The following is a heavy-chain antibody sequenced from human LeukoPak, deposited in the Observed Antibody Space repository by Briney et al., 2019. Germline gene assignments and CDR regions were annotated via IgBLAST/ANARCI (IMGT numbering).Heavy chain of an antibody. CDR1: GGSFSGYY. CDR2: INHSGST. CDR3: ARGFSEVRGSPVWLDP. V-gene: IGHV4-34*01. J-gene: IGHJ5*02. D-gene: IGHD3-10*01. Sequence: PSETLSLTCAVYGGSFSGYYWSWIRQPPGKGLEWSGEINHSGSTNYNPSLKSRVTVSVDTSKNQFSLKLSSVTAADTAVYYCARGFSEVRGSPVWLDPWGQGTLVTVSS.